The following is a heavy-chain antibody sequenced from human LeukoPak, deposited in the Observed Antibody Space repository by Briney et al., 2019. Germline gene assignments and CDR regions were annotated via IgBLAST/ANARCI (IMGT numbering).Heavy chain of an antibody. D-gene: IGHD3-22*01. CDR3: AGLFTHFHDSGGYYKSNWFAP. Sequence: ASVKVSCKTSGYTFTSYGITWVRQAPGLGLEWMGRISANNGNTKYAQKFQGRVTMTTDTSTNTAYLDLRSLRSDDTAVYYCAGLFTHFHDSGGYYKSNWFAPWGQGTMVTVSS. CDR1: GYTFTSYG. V-gene: IGHV1-18*01. CDR2: ISANNGNT. J-gene: IGHJ5*02.